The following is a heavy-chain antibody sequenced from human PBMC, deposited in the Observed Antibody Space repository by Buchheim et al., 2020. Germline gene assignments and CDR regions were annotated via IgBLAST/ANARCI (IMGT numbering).Heavy chain of an antibody. J-gene: IGHJ2*01. D-gene: IGHD4-17*01. Sequence: QVQLQQWGAGLLKPSETLSLTCAVYGGSFSGYYWSWIRQPPGKGLEWIGEINHSGSTNYNPSLKSRVTISVDTSKNQFSLKLSSVTAADTAVYYCARSRRPIYGDYRYWYFDLWGRGTL. V-gene: IGHV4-34*01. CDR3: ARSRRPIYGDYRYWYFDL. CDR2: INHSGST. CDR1: GGSFSGYY.